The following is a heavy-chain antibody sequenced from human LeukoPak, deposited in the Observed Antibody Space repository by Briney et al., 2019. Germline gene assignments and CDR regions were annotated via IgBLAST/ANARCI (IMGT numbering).Heavy chain of an antibody. V-gene: IGHV1-18*04. J-gene: IGHJ4*02. CDR1: GYTFTSYG. CDR3: ARGCSSTSRYPHDY. Sequence: RWASVKVSCKASGYTFTSYGISWVRQAPGQGLEWMGWISAYNGNTNYAQKLQGRVTMTTDTSTSTAYMELRSLRSDDTAVYYCARGCSSTSRYPHDYWGQGTLVTVSS. CDR2: ISAYNGNT. D-gene: IGHD2-2*01.